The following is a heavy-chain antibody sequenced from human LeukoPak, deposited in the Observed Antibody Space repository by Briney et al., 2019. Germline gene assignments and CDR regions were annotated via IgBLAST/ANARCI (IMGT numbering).Heavy chain of an antibody. Sequence: SETLSLTCTVSGGSISSSSYYWGWIRQRPGQGLEWIGSIYYSGSTYYNPSLKSRVSISVDTSKNQFSLKLSSVTAADTAVYYCARQGQWLVPDWFDPWGQGTLVTVSS. V-gene: IGHV4-39*01. J-gene: IGHJ5*02. CDR2: IYYSGST. D-gene: IGHD6-19*01. CDR1: GGSISSSSYY. CDR3: ARQGQWLVPDWFDP.